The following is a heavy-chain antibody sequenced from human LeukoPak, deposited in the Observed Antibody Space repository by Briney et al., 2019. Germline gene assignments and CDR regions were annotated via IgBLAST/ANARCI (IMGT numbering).Heavy chain of an antibody. Sequence: GGSLRLSCAASGFTFSSYAMHWVRQAPGKGLEWVAVISYDGSNKYYADSVKGRFTISRDNSKNTLYLQMNSLRAEATAVYYCARDHMNDSSGYYFGVDRWYFDLWGRGTLVTVSS. CDR1: GFTFSSYA. D-gene: IGHD3-22*01. CDR3: ARDHMNDSSGYYFGVDRWYFDL. V-gene: IGHV3-30*04. CDR2: ISYDGSNK. J-gene: IGHJ2*01.